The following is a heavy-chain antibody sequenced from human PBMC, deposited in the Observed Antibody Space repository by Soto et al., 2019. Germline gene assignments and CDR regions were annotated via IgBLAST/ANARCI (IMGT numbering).Heavy chain of an antibody. CDR1: RFTFSDYW. J-gene: IGHJ6*01. CDR2: IKHDGSEE. Sequence: GGSLRLSCTASRFTFSDYWMNGVLQAPGKGLEWVANIKHDGSEEYYVDSVKGRFTISRDNAKKSLYRQMNSLRAEDTGVYYCAIDSVKSILGVNKYPGMEVRGQATTVTV. D-gene: IGHD3-3*01. V-gene: IGHV3-7*03. CDR3: AIDSVKSILGVNKYPGMEV.